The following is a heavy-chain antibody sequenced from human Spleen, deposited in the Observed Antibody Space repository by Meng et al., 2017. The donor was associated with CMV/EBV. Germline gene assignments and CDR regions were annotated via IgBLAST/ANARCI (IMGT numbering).Heavy chain of an antibody. V-gene: IGHV1-18*01. D-gene: IGHD3-10*01. CDR1: GYTFSRSG. J-gene: IGHJ4*02. CDR2: ISTFNGDT. Sequence: CRASGYTFSRSGLSWVRQAPGQGLEYMGWISTFNGDTNYAQKFQGRVTLITDTSTSTAYMELGSLRSDDTAIYYCARIRYGSNSLDFWGQGTLVTVSS. CDR3: ARIRYGSNSLDF.